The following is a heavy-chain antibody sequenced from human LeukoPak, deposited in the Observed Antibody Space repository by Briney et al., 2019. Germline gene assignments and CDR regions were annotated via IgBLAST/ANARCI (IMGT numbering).Heavy chain of an antibody. CDR3: AKDQRVVAGRDKQLDP. Sequence: GGSLRLSCAASGFTFTSYAMTWVRQAPGKGLEWVSSISASGGSTYYADSVKGRFIIHRDNSKNILYLQMDSLRVEDTAVYYCAKDQRVVAGRDKQLDPWGQGTLVTVSS. CDR2: ISASGGST. V-gene: IGHV3-23*01. J-gene: IGHJ5*02. D-gene: IGHD6-19*01. CDR1: GFTFTSYA.